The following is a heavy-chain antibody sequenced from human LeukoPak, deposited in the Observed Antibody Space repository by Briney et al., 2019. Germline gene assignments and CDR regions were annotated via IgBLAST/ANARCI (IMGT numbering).Heavy chain of an antibody. V-gene: IGHV4-39*01. CDR2: IYYSGST. J-gene: IGHJ6*02. D-gene: IGHD6-13*01. Sequence: PSETLSLTCTVSGGSISSSSYYWGWIRQPPGKGLEWIGSIYYSGSTYYNPSLKSRVTISVDTSKNQFSLKLSSVTAADTAVYYCARRYSSPYYYYGMDVWGQGTTVTVSS. CDR3: ARRYSSPYYYYGMDV. CDR1: GGSISSSSYY.